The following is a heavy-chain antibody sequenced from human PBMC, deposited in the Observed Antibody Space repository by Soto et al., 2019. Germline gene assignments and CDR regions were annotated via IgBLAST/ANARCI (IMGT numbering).Heavy chain of an antibody. CDR2: ISSSSSYI. CDR3: ARDIGLVPRLGMDV. CDR1: GFTFSSYS. J-gene: IGHJ6*02. D-gene: IGHD6-6*01. Sequence: EVQLEESGGGLVKPGGSLRLSCAASGFTFSSYSMNWVRQAPGKGLEWVSSISSSSSYIYYADSVKGRFTISRDNAKNSLYLQMNSLRAEDTAVYYCARDIGLVPRLGMDVWGQGTTVTVSS. V-gene: IGHV3-21*01.